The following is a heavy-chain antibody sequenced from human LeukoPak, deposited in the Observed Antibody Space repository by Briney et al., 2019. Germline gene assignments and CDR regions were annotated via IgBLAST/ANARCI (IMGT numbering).Heavy chain of an antibody. D-gene: IGHD6-13*01. V-gene: IGHV4-4*07. Sequence: SETLSLTCTVSGGSISSYYWSWIRQPAGKGLEWIGRIYTSGSTNYNPSLESRVTISVDTSKNQFSLKLSSVTAADTAVYYCASLAAAGTRVDYWGQGTLVTVSS. CDR1: GGSISSYY. J-gene: IGHJ4*02. CDR3: ASLAAAGTRVDY. CDR2: IYTSGST.